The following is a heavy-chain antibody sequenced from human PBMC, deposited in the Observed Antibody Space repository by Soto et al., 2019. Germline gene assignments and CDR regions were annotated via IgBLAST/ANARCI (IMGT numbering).Heavy chain of an antibody. D-gene: IGHD6-13*01. CDR3: ANDAAGTSFPSHYYYGMDV. CDR2: ISGSGGST. Sequence: GSLRLSCAASGFTFSSYAMSWVRQAPGKGLEWVSAISGSGGSTYYADSVKGRFTISRDNPKNTLYLQMNSLRAEDTAVYYCANDAAGTSFPSHYYYGMDVWGQRTTVTVSS. V-gene: IGHV3-23*01. CDR1: GFTFSSYA. J-gene: IGHJ6*02.